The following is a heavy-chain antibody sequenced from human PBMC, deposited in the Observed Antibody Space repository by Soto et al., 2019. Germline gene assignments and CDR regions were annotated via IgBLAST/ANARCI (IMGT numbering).Heavy chain of an antibody. CDR2: ISPYNGNT. D-gene: IGHD6-13*01. V-gene: IGHV1-18*01. Sequence: PGQRLEWMGWISPYNGNTNYAQKFQGRVTITADESTSTAYMELSSLRSEDTAVYYCARESIAAAGTTPVYWGQGTLVTVSS. CDR3: ARESIAAAGTTPVY. J-gene: IGHJ4*02.